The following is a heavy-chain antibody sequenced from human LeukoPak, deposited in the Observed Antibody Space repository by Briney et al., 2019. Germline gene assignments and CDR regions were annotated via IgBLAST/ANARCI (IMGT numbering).Heavy chain of an antibody. V-gene: IGHV3-9*01. CDR1: GFTFDDYA. Sequence: GGSLRLSCAASGFTFDDYAMHWVRQAPGKGLEWVSGISWNSGSIGYADSVKGRFTISRDNAKNSLHLQMNSLRAEDTAVYYCAKVGLSSGWYYFDYWGQGTLVTVSS. CDR3: AKVGLSSGWYYFDY. CDR2: ISWNSGSI. D-gene: IGHD6-19*01. J-gene: IGHJ4*02.